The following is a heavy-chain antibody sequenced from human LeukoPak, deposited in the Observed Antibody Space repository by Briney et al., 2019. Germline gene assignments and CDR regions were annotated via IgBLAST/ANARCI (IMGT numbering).Heavy chain of an antibody. D-gene: IGHD3-16*01. CDR1: GFPFCTSA. CDR2: IDLDSSHI. J-gene: IGHJ4*02. V-gene: IGHV3-21*01. CDR3: ARDPSRYLRVGLYDY. Sequence: PGGSLRLSCAASGFPFCTSAMNWVRQVPGKGLEWVSSIDLDSSHIYYAASVRGRFTISRDNARNSVYLQMNSLRVEDTALYYCARDPSRYLRVGLYDYWGQGTLVAVSS.